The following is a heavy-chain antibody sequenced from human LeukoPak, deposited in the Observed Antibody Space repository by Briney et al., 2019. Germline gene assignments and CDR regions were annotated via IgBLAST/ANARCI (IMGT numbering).Heavy chain of an antibody. V-gene: IGHV3-30*18. D-gene: IGHD3-22*01. J-gene: IGHJ4*02. CDR3: AKGSYDRSGYYYFYFAY. Sequence: PGGSLRLSCAASGFTFSGSGMHGVRQAPGRGLEWVAVISYDGSNKYYADSVKGRFTISRDNSKNTLYLQMNSLRAGDSAVYYCAKGSYDRSGYYYFYFAYWGQGTQVTVSS. CDR2: ISYDGSNK. CDR1: GFTFSGSG.